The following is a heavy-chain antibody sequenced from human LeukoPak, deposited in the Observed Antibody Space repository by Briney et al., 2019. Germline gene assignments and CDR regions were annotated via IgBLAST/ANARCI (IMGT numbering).Heavy chain of an antibody. Sequence: GGSLRLSCAASGFTVSSNYMSWVRQAPGKGLEWGSVIYSGGSTYYADSVKGRFTISRDNSKNTLYLQMHSLRAEDTAIYYCAKEAVAAAGPFDYWGQGTLVTVSS. D-gene: IGHD6-13*01. CDR3: AKEAVAAAGPFDY. V-gene: IGHV3-66*01. J-gene: IGHJ4*02. CDR2: IYSGGST. CDR1: GFTVSSNY.